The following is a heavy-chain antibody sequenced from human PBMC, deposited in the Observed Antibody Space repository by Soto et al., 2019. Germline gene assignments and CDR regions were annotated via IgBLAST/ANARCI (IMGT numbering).Heavy chain of an antibody. CDR3: ARAPRELLAEGPLFLYYYYGLDV. CDR2: VFHTGNT. J-gene: IGHJ6*02. CDR1: GGSFSDAF. V-gene: IGHV4-34*12. Sequence: QVHLQQWGAGLLKPSGTLSLTCAVSGGSFSDAFWSWVRQSPGRGLEWIGEVFHTGNTNYNPSLNSRVTLSVDTAKNQFSLRLTSVTAADSAVYYCARAPRELLAEGPLFLYYYYGLDVWGQGTTVTVSS. D-gene: IGHD1-7*01.